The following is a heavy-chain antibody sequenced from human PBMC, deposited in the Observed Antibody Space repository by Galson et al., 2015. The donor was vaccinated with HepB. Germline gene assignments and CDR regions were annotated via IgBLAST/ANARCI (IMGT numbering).Heavy chain of an antibody. D-gene: IGHD2-2*01. CDR2: IIPIFGTA. CDR3: ARDSRGYCSSTSCYTGSSSACLGP. Sequence: SVKVSCKASGGTFSSYAISWVRQAPGQGLEWMGGIIPIFGTANYAQKFQGRVTITADESTSTAYMELSSLRSEDTAVYYCARDSRGYCSSTSCYTGSSSACLGPWGQGTLVTVPS. V-gene: IGHV1-69*13. J-gene: IGHJ5*02. CDR1: GGTFSSYA.